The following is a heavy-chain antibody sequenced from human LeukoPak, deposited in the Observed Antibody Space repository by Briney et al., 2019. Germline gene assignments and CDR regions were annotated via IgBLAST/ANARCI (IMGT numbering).Heavy chain of an antibody. V-gene: IGHV4-61*01. D-gene: IGHD5-18*01. CDR2: IYYSGST. J-gene: IGHJ4*02. CDR1: VGSVSSGSYY. CDR3: AREDTAMGIDY. Sequence: SEPLTLTCTVSVGSVSSGSYYGSWIRQPPGKGLEWIGYIYYSGSTNYNPSLKSRVTISVDTSKNQFSLKLSSVTAADTAVLYCAREDTAMGIDYWGQGTLVTASS.